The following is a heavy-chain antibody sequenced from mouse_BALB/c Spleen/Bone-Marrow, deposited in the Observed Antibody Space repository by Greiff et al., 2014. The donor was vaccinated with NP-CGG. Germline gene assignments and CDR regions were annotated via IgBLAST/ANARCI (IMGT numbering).Heavy chain of an antibody. CDR3: ARRYYNMAMDY. J-gene: IGHJ4*01. Sequence: EVQLQQSGAELVRPGASVKLSCTASGFNFKDTYIHWVKQRPEQGLEWIGRIDPAIGNSKYGQKFQGKATFTSDTSSNTAYLQLSSLTSEDTAVYYCARRYYNMAMDYWGQGTSVTVSS. CDR2: IDPAIGNS. V-gene: IGHV14-3*02. CDR1: GFNFKDTY. D-gene: IGHD1-1*01.